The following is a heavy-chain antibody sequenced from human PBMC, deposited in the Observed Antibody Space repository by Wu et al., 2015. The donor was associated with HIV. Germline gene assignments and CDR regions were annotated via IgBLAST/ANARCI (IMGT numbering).Heavy chain of an antibody. CDR2: MDPKSGSA. V-gene: IGHV1-8*02. CDR1: GYRFTSFN. CDR3: ARVGVLLTSAQLLEYFQH. Sequence: QVQLVQSGTVVQKPGTSVRVSCKISGYRFTSFNINRIRQVHGRGLEWMGWMDPKSGSAAFGRNFQGRVSMTRNNSISTAYMDLSRVTSDDTAIYYCARVGVLLTSAQLLEYFQHWGQGTRVVVSS. J-gene: IGHJ1*01. D-gene: IGHD5-24*01.